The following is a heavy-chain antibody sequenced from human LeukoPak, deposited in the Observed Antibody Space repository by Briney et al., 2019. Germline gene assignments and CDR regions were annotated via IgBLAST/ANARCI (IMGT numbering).Heavy chain of an antibody. CDR2: ISSSSSYI. CDR3: ARDEGTTGTPDAFDI. J-gene: IGHJ3*02. CDR1: GFTFSSYS. V-gene: IGHV3-21*01. Sequence: PGGSLRLSCAASGFTFSSYSMNWVRQAPGKGLEWVSSISSSSSYIYYADSVKGRFTISRDNAKNSLYLQMNSLRAEDTAVYYCARDEGTTGTPDAFDIWGQGTMVTVSS. D-gene: IGHD1-1*01.